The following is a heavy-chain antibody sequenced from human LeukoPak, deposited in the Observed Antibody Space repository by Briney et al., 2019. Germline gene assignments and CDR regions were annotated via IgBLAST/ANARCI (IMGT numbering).Heavy chain of an antibody. V-gene: IGHV1-2*02. Sequence: GASVKVSCKASGYTFTGYYMHWVRQAPGQGLEWMGWINPNSGGTNYAQKFQGRVTMTRDTSISTAYMELSRLRSDDTAVYYCARAPRGGYYNPGLIYFDYWGQGTLVTVSS. CDR1: GYTFTGYY. J-gene: IGHJ4*02. D-gene: IGHD1-26*01. CDR2: INPNSGGT. CDR3: ARAPRGGYYNPGLIYFDY.